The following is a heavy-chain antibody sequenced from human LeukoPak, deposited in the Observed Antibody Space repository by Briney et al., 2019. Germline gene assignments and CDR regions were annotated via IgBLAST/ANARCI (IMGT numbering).Heavy chain of an antibody. CDR3: ARDRPGGYSSGWYWGKYYYYGMDV. CDR2: IKQDGSEK. J-gene: IGHJ6*02. D-gene: IGHD6-19*01. Sequence: GGSLRLSCAASGFTFSSYWMSWVRQAPGKGLEWVANIKQDGSEKYYVDSVKGRFTISRDNAKNLLYLQMNSLRAEDTAVYYCARDRPGGYSSGWYWGKYYYYGMDVWGQGTTVTVSS. CDR1: GFTFSSYW. V-gene: IGHV3-7*01.